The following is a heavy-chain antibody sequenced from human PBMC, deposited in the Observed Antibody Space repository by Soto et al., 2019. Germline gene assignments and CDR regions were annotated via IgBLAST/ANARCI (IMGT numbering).Heavy chain of an antibody. D-gene: IGHD6-19*01. J-gene: IGHJ6*02. CDR3: AKPGPVAGPPERQPDYYYGMDV. CDR2: ISGSGGST. Sequence: GGSLRLSCAASGFTLSSYAMSWVRQAPGKGLEWVSAISGSGGSTYYADSVKGRFTISRDNSKNTLYLQMNSLRAEDTAVYYCAKPGPVAGPPERQPDYYYGMDVWGQGTTVTVSS. V-gene: IGHV3-23*01. CDR1: GFTLSSYA.